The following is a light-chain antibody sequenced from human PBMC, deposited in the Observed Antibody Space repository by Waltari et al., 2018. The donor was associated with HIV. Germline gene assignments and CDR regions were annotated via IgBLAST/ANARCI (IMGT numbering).Light chain of an antibody. J-gene: IGKJ4*01. V-gene: IGKV2-24*01. CDR3: MQATQFPLT. CDR2: KIS. CDR1: QSLVHRDGNTY. Sequence: VMTQTPLSSAVTLGQPASLSCRSSQSLVHRDGNTYLSWLHQRPGQPPRLLIYKISNRLSVVPDRFSGSGAGTNFTLKISRVEAEDVGVYYCMQATQFPLTFGGGTKVEIK.